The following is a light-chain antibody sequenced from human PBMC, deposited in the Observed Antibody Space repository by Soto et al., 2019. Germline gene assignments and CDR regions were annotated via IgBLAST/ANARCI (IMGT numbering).Light chain of an antibody. CDR1: QSVSSS. CDR2: GVS. Sequence: IVLTQSPGTLSLSPGERATLSCRASQSVSSSFLAWYQQRPGQAPRLLIYGVSTRDTGVPDRFSGSASGTEFTLNISSMQSEDFGVYLWQQYKKWPRTVGQVTRRE. CDR3: QQYKKWPRT. V-gene: IGKV3-15*01. J-gene: IGKJ5*01.